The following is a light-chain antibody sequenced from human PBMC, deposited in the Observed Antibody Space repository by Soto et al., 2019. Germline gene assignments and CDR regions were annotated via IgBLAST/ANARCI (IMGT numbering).Light chain of an antibody. V-gene: IGKV3-20*01. J-gene: IGKJ4*01. CDR1: QSISSNY. Sequence: EIVLTQSPGTLSLSPGERATLSCRASQSISSNYFAWYQQKPGQAPRVLIYGPSSRATGIPDRFSGSGSGTDFTLTISRLEPEDSAVYYCQQYGRSPPLLTFGGGTKVEIK. CDR3: QQYGRSPPLLT. CDR2: GPS.